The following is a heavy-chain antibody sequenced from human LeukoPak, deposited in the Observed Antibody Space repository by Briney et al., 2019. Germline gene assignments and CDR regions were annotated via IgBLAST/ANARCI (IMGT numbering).Heavy chain of an antibody. J-gene: IGHJ4*02. CDR3: AKDKGGDRPYYFDY. D-gene: IGHD4-17*01. V-gene: IGHV3-23*01. CDR1: GFTFSSYG. Sequence: PGGSLRLSCAASGFTFSSYGMSWVRQSPAKGLEWVSGISGGSGTTYYAYYADSVKGRFTISRDNSKNTLYLQMNSLRAEDTAVYYCAKDKGGDRPYYFDYWGQGTLVTVSS. CDR2: ISGGSGTTYYA.